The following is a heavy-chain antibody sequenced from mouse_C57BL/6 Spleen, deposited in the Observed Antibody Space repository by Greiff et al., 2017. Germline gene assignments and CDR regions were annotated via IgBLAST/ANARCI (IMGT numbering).Heavy chain of an antibody. CDR1: GYTFTDYE. Sequence: VKLVESGAELVRPGASVTLSCKASGYTFTDYEMHWVKQTPVHGLEWIGAIDPETGGTAYNQKFKGKAILTADKSSSTAYMELRSLTSEDSAVYYCTRPRRYGSSYYETFAYWGQGTLVTVSA. J-gene: IGHJ3*01. V-gene: IGHV1-15*01. CDR2: IDPETGGT. D-gene: IGHD1-1*01. CDR3: TRPRRYGSSYYETFAY.